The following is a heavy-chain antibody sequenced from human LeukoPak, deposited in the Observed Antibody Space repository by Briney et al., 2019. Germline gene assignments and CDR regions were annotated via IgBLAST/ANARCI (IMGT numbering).Heavy chain of an antibody. V-gene: IGHV4-34*01. CDR1: GGSFSGYY. Sequence: PSETLSLTCAVYGGSFSGYYWSWIRQPPGKGLEWIGEINHSGSTNYNPSLKSRVTISVDTSKNQFSLKLSSVTAADTAVYYCARVGYSSGYWGQGTLVTVSS. CDR2: INHSGST. J-gene: IGHJ4*02. D-gene: IGHD2-15*01. CDR3: ARVGYSSGY.